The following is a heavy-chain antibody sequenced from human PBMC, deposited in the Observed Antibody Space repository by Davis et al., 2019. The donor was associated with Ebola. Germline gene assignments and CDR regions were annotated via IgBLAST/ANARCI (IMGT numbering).Heavy chain of an antibody. Sequence: SETLSLTCTVSGGSISSSSYYWGWIRQPPGKGLEWIGSTYYSGSTNYNPSLKSRVTISVDTSKNQFSLKLSSVTAADTAVYYCARSIGIAAAVGNFDYWGQGTLVTVSS. CDR3: ARSIGIAAAVGNFDY. CDR1: GGSISSSSYY. D-gene: IGHD6-13*01. J-gene: IGHJ4*02. V-gene: IGHV4-39*07. CDR2: TYYSGST.